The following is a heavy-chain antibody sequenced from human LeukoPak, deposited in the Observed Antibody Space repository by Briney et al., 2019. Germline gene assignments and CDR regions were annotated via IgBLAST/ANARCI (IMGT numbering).Heavy chain of an antibody. CDR2: INPNSGGT. CDR1: GYTFTSYG. V-gene: IGHV1-2*02. J-gene: IGHJ4*02. Sequence: ASVKVSCKASGYTFTSYGISWVRQAPGQGLEWMGWINPNSGGTQYSQKFQGRVTLTRDTSITTGYMELSGLTSDDTAVYYCASLSYYDLSGYFYWGQGTLVTVSS. CDR3: ASLSYYDLSGYFY. D-gene: IGHD3-22*01.